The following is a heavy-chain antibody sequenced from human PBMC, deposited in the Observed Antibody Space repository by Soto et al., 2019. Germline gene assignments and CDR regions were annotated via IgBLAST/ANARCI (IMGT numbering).Heavy chain of an antibody. Sequence: EVQLVESGGGLVQPGGSLRLSCVASGFTFSSYDMHWVRQATGKGLEWVSAIGTAGDTYYPGSVKGRFTISRENAKNSLYLQMNSLRAEDTAVYYCARGMSPHLNYYGDAFDIWGQGTMVTVSS. CDR2: IGTAGDT. V-gene: IGHV3-13*01. J-gene: IGHJ3*02. CDR1: GFTFSSYD. CDR3: ARGMSPHLNYYGDAFDI. D-gene: IGHD3-10*01.